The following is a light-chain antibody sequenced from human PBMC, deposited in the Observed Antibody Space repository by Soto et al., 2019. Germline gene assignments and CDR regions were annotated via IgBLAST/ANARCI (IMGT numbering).Light chain of an antibody. Sequence: QSALTQPASLSGSPGQSITISCTGNSSDIGAYYYVSWFQQHPGKAPQLIISELNHRPSGVSHRFSGSNSGNTAYQTTSGLQGEDEAEYFCFSFTSLSTHVFGTGTKLTVL. CDR3: FSFTSLSTHV. CDR2: ELN. CDR1: SSDIGAYYY. J-gene: IGLJ1*01. V-gene: IGLV2-14*01.